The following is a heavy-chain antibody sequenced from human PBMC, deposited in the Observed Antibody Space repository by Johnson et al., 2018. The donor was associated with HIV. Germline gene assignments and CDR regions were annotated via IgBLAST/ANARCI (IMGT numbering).Heavy chain of an antibody. D-gene: IGHD1-26*01. J-gene: IGHJ3*02. CDR3: ARAGMGTVGADAFDI. Sequence: VQLVESGGGLVQPGGSLRLSCAASGFTFSSYAMSWVRQAPGKGLEWVSAISGSGGSTYYADAFTGRFTISRDNTKNTLYLQLNSLRAEDTAVYYCARAGMGTVGADAFDIWGQGTTVTVSS. CDR1: GFTFSSYA. CDR2: ISGSGGST. V-gene: IGHV3-23*04.